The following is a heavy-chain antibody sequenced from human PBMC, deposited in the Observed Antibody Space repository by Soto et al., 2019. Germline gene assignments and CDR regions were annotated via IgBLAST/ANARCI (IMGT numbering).Heavy chain of an antibody. J-gene: IGHJ4*02. CDR1: GYSFSSYR. Sequence: QVQLVQSGPEVKQPGASVKVSCKAFGYSFSSYRITWVRQAPGQGLEWMGWISGHSGNTQYAQKVQGRVTLTTDSATNTAYMGIRSLTADDTAVYYCARDLSAGATDYWGQGSLVTVSS. CDR3: ARDLSAGATDY. CDR2: ISGHSGNT. V-gene: IGHV1-18*01. D-gene: IGHD1-26*01.